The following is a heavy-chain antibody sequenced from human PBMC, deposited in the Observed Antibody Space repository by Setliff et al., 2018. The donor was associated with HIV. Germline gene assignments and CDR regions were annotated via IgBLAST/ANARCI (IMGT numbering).Heavy chain of an antibody. CDR2: INPTGGST. V-gene: IGHV1-46*01. J-gene: IGHJ3*02. D-gene: IGHD6-19*01. Sequence: ASVKVSCKPSGYSFTNHYMHWMRQAPGQGLEWMGVINPTGGSTRNTQKFQGRVAMTRDTSTSTVYMELSSLRSEDTAVYYCARRNSGWYDAFDIWGQGTMVTVSS. CDR3: ARRNSGWYDAFDI. CDR1: GYSFTNHY.